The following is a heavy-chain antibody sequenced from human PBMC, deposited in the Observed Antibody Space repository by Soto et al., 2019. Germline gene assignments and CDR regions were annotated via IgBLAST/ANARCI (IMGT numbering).Heavy chain of an antibody. Sequence: GGSLRLSCAASGFTFSGSAMHWVRQASGKGLEWVGRIRSKANSYATAYAASVKGRFTISRDDSKNTAYLQMNSLKTEDTAVYYCTRRVSIAAAGTRVYYYYYMDVWGKGTTVTVSS. D-gene: IGHD6-13*01. V-gene: IGHV3-73*01. CDR3: TRRVSIAAAGTRVYYYYYMDV. CDR1: GFTFSGSA. J-gene: IGHJ6*03. CDR2: IRSKANSYAT.